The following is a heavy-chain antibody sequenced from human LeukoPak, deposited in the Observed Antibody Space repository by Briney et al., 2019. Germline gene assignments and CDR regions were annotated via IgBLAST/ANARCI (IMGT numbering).Heavy chain of an antibody. D-gene: IGHD2-2*01. V-gene: IGHV1-69*06. CDR2: IIPIFGTA. Sequence: ASVKVSCMASGGTFSSYAISWVRQAPGQGLEWMGRIIPIFGTANYAQKFQGRVTITADKSTSTAYMELSSLRSEDTAVYYCASLGYCSSTSCYLFDYWGQGTLVTVSS. J-gene: IGHJ4*02. CDR3: ASLGYCSSTSCYLFDY. CDR1: GGTFSSYA.